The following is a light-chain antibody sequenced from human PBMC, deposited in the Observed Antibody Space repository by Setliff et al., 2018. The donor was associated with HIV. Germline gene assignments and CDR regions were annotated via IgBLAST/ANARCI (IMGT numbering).Light chain of an antibody. CDR1: SRDVGGYKY. J-gene: IGLJ2*01. CDR2: EVN. Sequence: QSALTQPPSASGSRGQSVTISCTGTSRDVGGYKYVSWHQQHPGKAPKVIIYEVNKWPSGVPDRFSGSKSGKTASLTVSGLQAEDEAEYYCSSFAGNDKPVAIGGGTKVTVL. V-gene: IGLV2-8*01. CDR3: SSFAGNDKPVA.